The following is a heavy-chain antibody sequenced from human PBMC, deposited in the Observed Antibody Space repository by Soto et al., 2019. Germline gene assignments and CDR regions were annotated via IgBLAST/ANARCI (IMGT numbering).Heavy chain of an antibody. D-gene: IGHD5-18*01. CDR2: ISYDGSNK. Sequence: QVQLVESGGGVVQPGRSLRLSCAASGFTFSSYAMHWVRQAPGKGLEWVAVISYDGSNKYYADSVKGRFTISRDNSKNTLDLQMNSLRAEDTAVYYGARERRGIQLADSWGQGTLVTVSS. CDR3: ARERRGIQLADS. J-gene: IGHJ4*02. CDR1: GFTFSSYA. V-gene: IGHV3-30-3*01.